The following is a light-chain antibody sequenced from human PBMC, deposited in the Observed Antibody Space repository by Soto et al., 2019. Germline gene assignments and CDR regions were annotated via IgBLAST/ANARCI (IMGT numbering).Light chain of an antibody. CDR1: SSDVGGYDY. CDR3: SSYVSGSTSYV. Sequence: QSALTQPASVSGSPGQSITISCTGTSSDVGGYDYVSWYQLHPGKAPKLIIYDVSNRPSGVSNRFSGSKSGNTASLTISGLQDEDESDYYCSSYVSGSTSYVFGTGTKVTVL. CDR2: DVS. J-gene: IGLJ1*01. V-gene: IGLV2-14*03.